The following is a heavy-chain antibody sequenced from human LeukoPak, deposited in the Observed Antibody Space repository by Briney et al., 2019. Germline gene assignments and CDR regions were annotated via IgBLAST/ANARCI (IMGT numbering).Heavy chain of an antibody. J-gene: IGHJ4*02. CDR1: GFTFSSYG. CDR2: ISYDGSNK. V-gene: IGHV3-30*18. Sequence: GGSLRLSCAASGFTFSSYGMHWVRQAPGKGLEWVAVISYDGSNKYYADSVKGRFTISRDNSKNTLYLQMNSLRAEDTAVYYCAKAPITITMIVVLIGYYFDYWGQGTLVTVSS. CDR3: AKAPITITMIVVLIGYYFDY. D-gene: IGHD3-22*01.